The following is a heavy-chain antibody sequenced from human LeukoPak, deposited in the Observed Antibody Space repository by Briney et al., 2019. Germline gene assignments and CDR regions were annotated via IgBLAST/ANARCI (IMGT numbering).Heavy chain of an antibody. J-gene: IGHJ6*03. CDR1: DGSISSGSYY. CDR2: IYYSGNA. D-gene: IGHD2-8*01. V-gene: IGHV4-31*03. CDR3: ARNTKYYYYMDV. Sequence: SQTLSLTCTVSDGSISSGSYYWSWIRQHPGKGLEWIGYIYYSGNAYYNPSLKSRVNISVDTSKNQFSLKLSSVTAADTAVYYCARNTKYYYYMDVWGKGTTVTVSS.